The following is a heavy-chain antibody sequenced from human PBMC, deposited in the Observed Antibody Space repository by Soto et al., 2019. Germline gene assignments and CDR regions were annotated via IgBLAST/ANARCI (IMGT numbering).Heavy chain of an antibody. CDR3: AKGTGFYYYGMDV. J-gene: IGHJ6*02. CDR2: ISGSGGST. CDR1: GFTFSSYA. V-gene: IGHV3-23*01. Sequence: EVQLLASGGGMVQPGGSLRLSCAASGFTFSSYAMSWVRQAPGKGLEWVSTISGSGGSTYYADAVKGRFTISRDNSKSTLHLQMHSLRAEDTAIYFCAKGTGFYYYGMDVWGQGTTVTVSS.